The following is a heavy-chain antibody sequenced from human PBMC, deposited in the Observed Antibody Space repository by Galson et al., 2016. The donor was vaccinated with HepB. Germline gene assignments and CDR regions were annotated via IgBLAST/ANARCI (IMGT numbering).Heavy chain of an antibody. CDR1: GFTFSTYA. CDR2: ISGSGGST. J-gene: IGHJ5*02. Sequence: LRLSCAASGFTFSTYAMTLVRQAPGTGLEWVSTISGSGGSTFSPDSVQGRFTTSRDNSNNTLFLQMNSLSADDTAVYYCWQPHQPMTMVTPYVSWGQGTLVTVSS. D-gene: IGHD4/OR15-4a*01. CDR3: WQPHQPMTMVTPYVS. V-gene: IGHV3-23*01.